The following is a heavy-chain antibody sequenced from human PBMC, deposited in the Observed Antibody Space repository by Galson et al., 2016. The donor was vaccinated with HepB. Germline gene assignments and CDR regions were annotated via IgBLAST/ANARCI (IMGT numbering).Heavy chain of an antibody. D-gene: IGHD3-16*01. Sequence: ETLSLTCTVSGGAISRYSWAWIRQPAGKGLEWIGRISPTSSTNYNPSLQSRITMSIDTSKNQFTLNLRTVTAADTAVYYCARDRGSYPDYGDDYYMDVWGKGTTVTVSS. J-gene: IGHJ6*03. CDR1: GGAISRYS. CDR2: ISPTSST. CDR3: ARDRGSYPDYGDDYYMDV. V-gene: IGHV4-4*07.